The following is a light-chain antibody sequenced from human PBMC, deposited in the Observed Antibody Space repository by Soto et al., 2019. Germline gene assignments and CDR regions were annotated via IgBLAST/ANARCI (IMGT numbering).Light chain of an antibody. J-gene: IGLJ2*01. V-gene: IGLV2-14*01. Sequence: QSVLTQPASVSGSPVQSIAISCTGTSSDVGAYDYVSWYQQHPGKAPKLMIYDVKYRPSGVSNRFSGSKSGNTASLTISGLQAEDEADYYCSSYTSSSSVIFGGGTKLTVL. CDR1: SSDVGAYDY. CDR3: SSYTSSSSVI. CDR2: DVK.